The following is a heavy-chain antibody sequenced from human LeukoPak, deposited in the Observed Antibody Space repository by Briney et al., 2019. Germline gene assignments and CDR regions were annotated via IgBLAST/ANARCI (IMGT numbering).Heavy chain of an antibody. Sequence: SETLSLTCIVSGGSINNYYWSWIRQPPGKGLEWIGYIYYTGSTNYSPSLKSRVTISADTSKNQFSLRLRSVTAADTAVYFCARHQGHDFYDSSGYYSFDYWGQGTLVTVSS. V-gene: IGHV4-59*08. J-gene: IGHJ4*02. CDR3: ARHQGHDFYDSSGYYSFDY. CDR1: GGSINNYY. CDR2: IYYTGST. D-gene: IGHD3-22*01.